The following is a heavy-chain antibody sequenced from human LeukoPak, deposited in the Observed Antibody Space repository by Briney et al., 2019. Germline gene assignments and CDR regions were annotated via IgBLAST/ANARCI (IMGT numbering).Heavy chain of an antibody. Sequence: GGSLRLSCAASGFTFSSYAMHWVRQAPGKGLEWVAVISYDGSNKYYADSVKGRFTISRDNSKNTLYLQMNSLRAEDTAVYYCARDHGVTTVTGLDYWGQGTLVTVSS. V-gene: IGHV3-30-3*01. CDR1: GFTFSSYA. CDR2: ISYDGSNK. D-gene: IGHD4-17*01. CDR3: ARDHGVTTVTGLDY. J-gene: IGHJ4*02.